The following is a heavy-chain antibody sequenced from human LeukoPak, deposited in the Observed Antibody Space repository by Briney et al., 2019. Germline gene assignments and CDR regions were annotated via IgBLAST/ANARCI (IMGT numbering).Heavy chain of an antibody. D-gene: IGHD5-18*01. Sequence: PGGALRLSCLGFGFTFGGHAMRWGRPGPGEGPEWGGFLGSKAYRGTTEYAASVRGRFTISREDSKSIAYLQMNSLKTEDTGVYYCTRGPIQLWIHNAMDVWGQGTTVIVSS. CDR2: LGSKAYRGTT. CDR1: GFTFGGHA. CDR3: TRGPIQLWIHNAMDV. J-gene: IGHJ6*02. V-gene: IGHV3-49*04.